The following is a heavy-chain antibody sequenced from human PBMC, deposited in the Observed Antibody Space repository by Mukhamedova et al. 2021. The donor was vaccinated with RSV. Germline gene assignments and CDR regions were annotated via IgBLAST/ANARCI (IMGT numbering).Heavy chain of an antibody. V-gene: IGHV3-73*01. CDR2: IRTKSKSYAT. D-gene: IGHD1-1*01. Sequence: GKGLEWVAHIRTKSKSYATEYAASVKGRFTISRDDSRNTVYLQMNGLKSEDTAVYYCARHAYNWNDGALDILGLGTLVTVSS. J-gene: IGHJ3*02. CDR3: ARHAYNWNDGALDI.